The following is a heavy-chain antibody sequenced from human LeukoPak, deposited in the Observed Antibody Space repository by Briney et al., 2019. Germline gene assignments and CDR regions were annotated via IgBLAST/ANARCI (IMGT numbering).Heavy chain of an antibody. J-gene: IGHJ4*02. CDR1: GDSISSSSYY. Sequence: SETLSLTCTVSGDSISSSSYYWDWIRQPPGKGLEWIGSIYYSGSTYYNPSLKSRVTISVDTSKNQFSLRLSSVTAADTAVYYCASGGVVMVATIDSWGQGTLVTVSS. V-gene: IGHV4-39*01. CDR2: IYYSGST. CDR3: ASGGVVMVATIDS. D-gene: IGHD2-15*01.